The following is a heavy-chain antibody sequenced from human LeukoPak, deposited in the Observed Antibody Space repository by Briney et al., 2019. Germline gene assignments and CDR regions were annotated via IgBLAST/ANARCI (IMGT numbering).Heavy chain of an antibody. CDR1: GFTFSSYA. CDR2: ISGNGVST. J-gene: IGHJ4*02. Sequence: GGSLRLSCATSGFTFSSYAMSWVRQAPGKGLEWVSAISGNGVSTYYADSVKGRFTISRDNSKNTLYLQMNSLRAEDTAVYYCAGDRATSYFDYWGQGALVTISS. V-gene: IGHV3-23*01. D-gene: IGHD1-26*01. CDR3: AGDRATSYFDY.